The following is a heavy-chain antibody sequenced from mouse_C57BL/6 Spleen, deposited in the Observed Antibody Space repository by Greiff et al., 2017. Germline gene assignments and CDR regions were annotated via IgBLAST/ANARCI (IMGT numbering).Heavy chain of an antibody. CDR1: GFNIKDDY. CDR2: IDPENGDT. J-gene: IGHJ3*01. CDR3: TTSTMVTTGFAY. D-gene: IGHD2-2*01. Sequence: VQLQQSGAELVRPGASVKLSCTASGFNIKDDYMPWVKQRPAQGLEWIGWIDPENGDTEYASKFQGKATITADTSSNTAYLQLSSLTSEDTAVYYCTTSTMVTTGFAYWGQGTLVTVSA. V-gene: IGHV14-4*01.